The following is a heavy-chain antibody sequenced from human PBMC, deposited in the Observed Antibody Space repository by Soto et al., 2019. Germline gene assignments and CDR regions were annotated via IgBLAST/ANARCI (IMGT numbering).Heavy chain of an antibody. CDR3: ARVDAVAGTPFDY. CDR1: GYTFTGYC. J-gene: IGHJ4*02. D-gene: IGHD6-19*01. CDR2: INPNSGGT. V-gene: IGHV1-2*04. Sequence: ASVKVSCKASGYTFTGYCMHWVRQAPGQGLEWMGWINPNSGGTNYAQKFQGWVTMTRDTSISTAYMELSRLRSDVTAVYYCARVDAVAGTPFDYWGQGTLVTVSS.